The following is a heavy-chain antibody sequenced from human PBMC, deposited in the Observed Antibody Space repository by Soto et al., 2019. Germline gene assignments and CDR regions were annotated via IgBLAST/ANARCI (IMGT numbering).Heavy chain of an antibody. CDR2: ISGSGGST. Sequence: PGESLKISCAASGFTFSSYSMNWVRQAPGKGLEWVSVISGSGGSTYYADSVKGRFTISRDNSKNTLYLQMNSLRAEDTAVYYCAKDLLVNYNYYGMDGWGQGTPVTVSS. D-gene: IGHD3-9*01. V-gene: IGHV3-23*01. CDR1: GFTFSSYS. J-gene: IGHJ6*02. CDR3: AKDLLVNYNYYGMDG.